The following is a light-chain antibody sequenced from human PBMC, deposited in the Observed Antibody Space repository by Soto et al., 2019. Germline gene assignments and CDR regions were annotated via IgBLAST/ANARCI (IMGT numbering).Light chain of an antibody. Sequence: QSALTQPASVSGSPGQSITISCTGTNSDVGGYDYVSWYQPHPGKAPKLMIYEVSHRPSGVSNRFSGSRSGNTASLTISGLQAEDEADYYCSSYTSSTTLGVFGGGTKLTVL. V-gene: IGLV2-14*01. CDR3: SSYTSSTTLGV. J-gene: IGLJ3*02. CDR1: NSDVGGYDY. CDR2: EVS.